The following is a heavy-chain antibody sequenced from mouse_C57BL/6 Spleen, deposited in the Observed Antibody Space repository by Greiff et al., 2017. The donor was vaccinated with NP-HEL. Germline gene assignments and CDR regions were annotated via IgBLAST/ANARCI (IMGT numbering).Heavy chain of an antibody. CDR3: ARAPITTVGYFDY. CDR2: IYPGDGDT. Sequence: QVQLQQSGPELVKPGASVKISCKASGYAFSSSWMNWVKQRPGKGLEWIGRIYPGDGDTNYNGKFKGKATLTADKSSSTAYMQLSSLTSEDSAVYFCARAPITTVGYFDYWGQGTTLTVSS. V-gene: IGHV1-82*01. CDR1: GYAFSSSW. J-gene: IGHJ2*01. D-gene: IGHD1-1*01.